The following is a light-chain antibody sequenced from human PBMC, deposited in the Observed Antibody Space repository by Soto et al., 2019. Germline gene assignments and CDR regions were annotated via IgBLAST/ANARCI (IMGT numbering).Light chain of an antibody. V-gene: IGLV2-14*03. J-gene: IGLJ2*01. CDR1: SSDVGGYKY. CDR2: DVS. CDR3: SSYTSSSTAV. Sequence: QSVLTQPASVSGSPGQSITISCTGTSSDVGGYKYVSWYQQHPGKAPKLMIYDVSNRPSGVSNRFSGSNSGNTASLTISGLQAEDDADYYCSSYTSSSTAVFGGGTKLTVL.